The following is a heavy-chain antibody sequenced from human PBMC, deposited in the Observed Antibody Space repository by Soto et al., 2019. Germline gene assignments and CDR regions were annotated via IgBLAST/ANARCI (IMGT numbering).Heavy chain of an antibody. V-gene: IGHV3-7*01. D-gene: IGHD3-16*01. J-gene: IGHJ3*02. CDR3: ARDSLYKGNGGVIDAFDI. CDR1: GFNFSSYW. CDR2: IKQDGSEK. Sequence: GGSLRLSCAASGFNFSSYWMSWVRQAPGKGLEWVANIKQDGSEKYYVDSVKGRFTISRDNAKNSLYLQMNSLRAEDTAVYYCARDSLYKGNGGVIDAFDIWGQGTMVTVSS.